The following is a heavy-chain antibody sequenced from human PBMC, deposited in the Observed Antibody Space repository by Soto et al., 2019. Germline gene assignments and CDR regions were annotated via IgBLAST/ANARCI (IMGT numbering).Heavy chain of an antibody. CDR1: GFTFSSYG. CDR2: ISYDGSNK. D-gene: IGHD6-19*01. CDR3: ARGRQWLDYYYYYYMDV. J-gene: IGHJ6*03. V-gene: IGHV3-30*03. Sequence: GGSLRLSCLASGFTFSSYGMHWVRQAPGKGLEWVAVISYDGSNKYYADSVKGRFTISRDNSKNTLYLQMNSLRAEDTAVYYCARGRQWLDYYYYYYMDVWAKGPRSPSP.